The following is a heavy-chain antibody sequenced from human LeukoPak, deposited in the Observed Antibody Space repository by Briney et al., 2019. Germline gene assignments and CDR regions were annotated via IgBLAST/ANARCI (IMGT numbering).Heavy chain of an antibody. D-gene: IGHD3-10*01. CDR2: IYHSGST. V-gene: IGHV4-59*01. CDR1: GGSISSYY. CDR3: ARIWGHLGRFDY. Sequence: SETLSLTGTVSGGSISSYYWSWIRQPPGKGLEWIGYIYHSGSTNYNPSFKSRVTISIDTSKNQFSLKLSSVTAADTAVYYCARIWGHLGRFDYWGQGALVTVSS. J-gene: IGHJ4*02.